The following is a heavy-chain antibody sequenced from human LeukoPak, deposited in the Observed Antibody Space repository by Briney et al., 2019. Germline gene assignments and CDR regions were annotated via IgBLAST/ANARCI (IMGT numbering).Heavy chain of an antibody. CDR3: ASGRSSRNYYYGMDV. CDR2: INHSGST. CDR1: GGSISSGSYY. D-gene: IGHD1-14*01. J-gene: IGHJ6*02. V-gene: IGHV4-39*07. Sequence: SETLSLTCTVSGGSISSGSYYWSWIRQPPGKGLEWIGEINHSGSTNYNPSLKSRVTISVDTSKNEFSLKLSSVTAADTAVYYCASGRSSRNYYYGMDVWGQGTTVTVSS.